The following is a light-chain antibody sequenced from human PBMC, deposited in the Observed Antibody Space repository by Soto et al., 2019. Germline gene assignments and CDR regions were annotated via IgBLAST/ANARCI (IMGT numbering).Light chain of an antibody. V-gene: IGLV2-23*01. Sequence: QSVLTQPACVSGSPGQSITISCTGTSSDVGSYNLVSWYQQHPGKVPQLMIYEGTKRPSGVSSRFSGSKSGNTASLTISGLQAEDEADYYCCSYARGSTYVFGTGTKVTVL. CDR2: EGT. CDR1: SSDVGSYNL. CDR3: CSYARGSTYV. J-gene: IGLJ1*01.